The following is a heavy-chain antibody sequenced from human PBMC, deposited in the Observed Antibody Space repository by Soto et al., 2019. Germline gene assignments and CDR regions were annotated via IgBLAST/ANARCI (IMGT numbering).Heavy chain of an antibody. CDR1: GFTFSSYG. CDR2: ISYDGRNK. V-gene: IGHV3-30*18. D-gene: IGHD6-13*01. J-gene: IGHJ4*02. CDR3: SKGGEGSSWDVDY. Sequence: QVQLVESGGGVVQPGRSLRLSCAASGFTFSSYGMHWVRQAPGKGLEWVAVISYDGRNKYYADSVKGRFTISRDNSKKTLYLQMNSLRAEDTAVYYCSKGGEGSSWDVDYWGQGTMVTVSS.